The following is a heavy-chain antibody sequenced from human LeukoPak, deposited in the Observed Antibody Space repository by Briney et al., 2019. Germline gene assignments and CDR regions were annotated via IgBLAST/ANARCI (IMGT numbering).Heavy chain of an antibody. V-gene: IGHV3-20*04. CDR1: GFTFDDYA. Sequence: GSLRLPCAASGFTFDDYAMRWVRQAPGKGLEWVSGINWNGGSTGYADSVKGRFTISRDNAKNSLYLQMNSLRAEDTALYYCARGRYDSSGYTYYFDYWGQGTLVTVSS. CDR2: INWNGGST. D-gene: IGHD3-22*01. CDR3: ARGRYDSSGYTYYFDY. J-gene: IGHJ4*02.